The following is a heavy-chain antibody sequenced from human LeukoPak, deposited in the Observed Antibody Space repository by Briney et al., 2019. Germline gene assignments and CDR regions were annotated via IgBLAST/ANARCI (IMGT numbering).Heavy chain of an antibody. CDR1: GFPFSSYG. CDR3: ARDLSAAFDF. J-gene: IGHJ4*02. D-gene: IGHD6-19*01. CDR2: LVYDERS. V-gene: IGHV3-33*05. Sequence: GGSLRLSCAASGFPFSSYGMHWVRQAPGKGLEWVARLVYDERSDYANSVKGRFSISRDNSKNTLFLDMSDLRVEDTAVCYCARDLSAAFDFWGQGVLVTVSS.